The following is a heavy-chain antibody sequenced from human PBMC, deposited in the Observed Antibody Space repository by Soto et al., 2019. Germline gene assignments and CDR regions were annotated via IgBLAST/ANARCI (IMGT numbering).Heavy chain of an antibody. D-gene: IGHD3-10*01. CDR3: ARGYYYGSGRNFDY. V-gene: IGHV1-69*01. Sequence: VKVSCKASGGTFSSYAISWVRQAPGQGLEWMGGIIPIFGTANYAQKFQGRVTITADESTSTAYMELSSLRSEDTAVYYCARGYYYGSGRNFDYWGQGTLVTVSS. J-gene: IGHJ4*02. CDR1: GGTFSSYA. CDR2: IIPIFGTA.